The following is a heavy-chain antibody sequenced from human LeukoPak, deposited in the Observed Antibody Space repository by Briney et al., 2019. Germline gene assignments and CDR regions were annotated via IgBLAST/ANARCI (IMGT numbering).Heavy chain of an antibody. CDR2: ISYDGSNK. V-gene: IGHV3-30*03. CDR3: ARGSGSYYKRYWFDP. J-gene: IGHJ5*02. CDR1: GFTFSSYG. D-gene: IGHD3-10*01. Sequence: GGSLRLSCAASGFTFSSYGMHWVRQAPGKGLEWVAVISYDGSNKYYADSVKGRFTISRDNSKNTLYLQMNSQRAEDTAVYYCARGSGSYYKRYWFDPWGQGTLVTVSS.